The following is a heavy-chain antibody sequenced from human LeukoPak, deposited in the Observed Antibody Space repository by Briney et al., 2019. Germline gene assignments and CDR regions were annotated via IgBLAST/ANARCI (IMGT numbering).Heavy chain of an antibody. D-gene: IGHD2/OR15-2a*01. V-gene: IGHV1-8*01. CDR3: ARDDGGAYFRYFDY. Sequence: GASVKVSCKASGYTFTSYDFNWVRQATGQRPEWMGWMSPNSGDTGYAQKFQDRVTMTRNTSISTAYMELSSLRSDDTAVYYCARDDGGAYFRYFDYWGQGTLVTVSS. J-gene: IGHJ4*02. CDR2: MSPNSGDT. CDR1: GYTFTSYD.